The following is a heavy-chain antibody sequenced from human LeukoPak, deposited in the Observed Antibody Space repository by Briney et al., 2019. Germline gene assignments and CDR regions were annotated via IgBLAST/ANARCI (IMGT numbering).Heavy chain of an antibody. V-gene: IGHV1-18*04. CDR1: GYTFTSYG. Sequence: ASVKVSCKASGYTFTSYGISWVRQAPGQGLEWMGWISAYNGNTNYAQKLQGRVTVTTDTSTSTAYMELRSLRSDDTAVYYCAGGLRYFDWQTDYYYGMDVWGKGTTVTVSS. J-gene: IGHJ6*04. CDR3: AGGLRYFDWQTDYYYGMDV. D-gene: IGHD3-9*01. CDR2: ISAYNGNT.